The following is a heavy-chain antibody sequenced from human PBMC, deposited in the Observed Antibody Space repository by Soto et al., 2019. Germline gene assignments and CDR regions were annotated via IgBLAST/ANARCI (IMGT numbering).Heavy chain of an antibody. V-gene: IGHV4-4*08. CDR1: GASITQYY. CDR2: VSSTGST. Sequence: QVQLQESGPGLVKPSETLSLTCTVSGASITQYYWNWIRQSPGKGLEWIVSVSSTGSTVFNPSLTSRVTVSLDTSKNQFSLTLNSVTAADTAVYYCASGGGSPYHNHEFDFWGQGTLVTVSS. D-gene: IGHD6-13*01. J-gene: IGHJ4*02. CDR3: ASGGGSPYHNHEFDF.